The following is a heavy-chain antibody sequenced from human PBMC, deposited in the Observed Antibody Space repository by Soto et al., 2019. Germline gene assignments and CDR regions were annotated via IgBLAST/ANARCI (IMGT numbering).Heavy chain of an antibody. Sequence: GGSLRLSCAASGFTFSSYAMHWVRQAPGKGLEWVAVISYDGSNKYYADSVKGRFTISRDNSKNTLYLQMNSLRAEDTAVYYCARDGGRGYYDSSGYFSSLYFDYWGQGTLVTVSS. CDR2: ISYDGSNK. CDR3: ARDGGRGYYDSSGYFSSLYFDY. V-gene: IGHV3-30-3*01. CDR1: GFTFSSYA. J-gene: IGHJ4*02. D-gene: IGHD3-22*01.